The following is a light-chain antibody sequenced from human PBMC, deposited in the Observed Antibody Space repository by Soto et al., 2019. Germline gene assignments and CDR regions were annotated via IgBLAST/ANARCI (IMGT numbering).Light chain of an antibody. CDR3: SSYTRSSTVV. Sequence: QSALTQPASVSGSPGQSITISCTGTSSDLGSYDYVSWYQQHPGKAPKLMIYDVSNRPSGVSNRFSGSKSGYTASLTISGLQAEDEADYYCSSYTRSSTVVFGGGTKLTVL. CDR1: SSDLGSYDY. J-gene: IGLJ2*01. CDR2: DVS. V-gene: IGLV2-14*03.